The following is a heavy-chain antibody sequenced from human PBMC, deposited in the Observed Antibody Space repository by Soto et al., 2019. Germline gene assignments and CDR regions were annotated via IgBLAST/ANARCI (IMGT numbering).Heavy chain of an antibody. CDR1: GFTFSNAW. D-gene: IGHD3-3*01. CDR3: TPLLYYDFWSRSY. J-gene: IGHJ4*02. Sequence: EVQLVESGGGLVKPGGSLRLSCAASGFTFSNAWMSWVRQAPGKGLEWVGRIKSKTDGGTTDYAAPVKGRFTISRDDSKHSLYLQMNSLKSEATAVDYCTPLLYYDFWSRSYWGQGTLVTVSS. CDR2: IKSKTDGGTT. V-gene: IGHV3-15*01.